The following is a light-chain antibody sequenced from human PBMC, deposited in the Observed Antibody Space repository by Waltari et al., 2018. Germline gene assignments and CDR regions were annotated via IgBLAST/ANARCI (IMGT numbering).Light chain of an antibody. V-gene: IGKV3-20*01. CDR3: QQYGRSPLT. CDR2: DAS. Sequence: EILLTQSPGSPSLSPGVVATLACRASQSLRNNFLVWYQQKPGQAPRLLIYDASRRATGIPDRFSGSGSGTDFTLTISRLEPEDFAVYFCQQYGRSPLTFGGGTKVEIK. J-gene: IGKJ4*01. CDR1: QSLRNNF.